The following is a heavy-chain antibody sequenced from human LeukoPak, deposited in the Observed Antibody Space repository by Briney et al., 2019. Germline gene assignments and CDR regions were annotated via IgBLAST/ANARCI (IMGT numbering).Heavy chain of an antibody. Sequence: ASVKVSCKASGYTFTGYYMHWVRQAPGQGLEWMGRINPNSGGTNYAQKFQGRVTMTRDTSISTAYMELSRLRSDDTAVYYCARDGDCSSTSCYPYDYWGQGTLVTVPS. J-gene: IGHJ4*02. V-gene: IGHV1-2*06. CDR2: INPNSGGT. CDR1: GYTFTGYY. CDR3: ARDGDCSSTSCYPYDY. D-gene: IGHD2-2*01.